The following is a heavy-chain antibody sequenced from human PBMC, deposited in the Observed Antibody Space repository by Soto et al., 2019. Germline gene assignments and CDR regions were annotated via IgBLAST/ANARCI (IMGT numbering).Heavy chain of an antibody. J-gene: IGHJ4*02. CDR3: ARAFCSGNTCYSFDY. Sequence: QVQLQESGPGLVKPSQTLSLTCTVSGGSVSSGDYYWSWIRQDPGKGLEWIGYIRYSGNTYYKPSFKSRVTISVDTSKNQFSLNLSSVTAADTAVYYCARAFCSGNTCYSFDYWGQGTLVTVSS. CDR2: IRYSGNT. CDR1: GGSVSSGDYY. D-gene: IGHD2-15*01. V-gene: IGHV4-31*03.